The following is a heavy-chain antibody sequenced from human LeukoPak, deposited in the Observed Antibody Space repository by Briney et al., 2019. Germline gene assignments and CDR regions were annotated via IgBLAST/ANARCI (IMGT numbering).Heavy chain of an antibody. Sequence: SVEVSCKASGGTFSSNEISWVRQAPGQGLEWMGRIIPNLGTANYAQSFQGRVTITADKSTSTAYMELSSLRSEDTAVYFCARWASIFSDSNWYAPLDYWGQGTLVTVSS. J-gene: IGHJ4*02. D-gene: IGHD6-13*01. V-gene: IGHV1-69*04. CDR1: GGTFSSNE. CDR3: ARWASIFSDSNWYAPLDY. CDR2: IIPNLGTA.